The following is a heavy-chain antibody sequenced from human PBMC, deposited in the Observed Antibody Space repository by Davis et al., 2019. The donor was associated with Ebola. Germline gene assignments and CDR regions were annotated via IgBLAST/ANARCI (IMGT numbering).Heavy chain of an antibody. CDR2: ISGSGGGT. CDR3: AREGKYRDESRTFDY. CDR1: GFAFSSYA. J-gene: IGHJ4*02. Sequence: GGSLRLSCAASGFAFSSYAMTWVRQAPGKGLEWVSGISGSGGGTYYADSVKGRFTISRDNSKRTLYLQMDRLKAEDTAVYYCAREGKYRDESRTFDYWGQGTLVTVSS. V-gene: IGHV3-23*01. D-gene: IGHD2-2*01.